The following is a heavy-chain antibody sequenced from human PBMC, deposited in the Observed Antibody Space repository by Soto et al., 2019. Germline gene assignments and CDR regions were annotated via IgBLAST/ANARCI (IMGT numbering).Heavy chain of an antibody. CDR2: IYSGGST. CDR1: GFTVSGNY. CDR3: ARGGTDYGDHGASYYYGMDV. D-gene: IGHD4-17*01. V-gene: IGHV3-53*01. J-gene: IGHJ6*02. Sequence: PGGSLRLSCAASGFTVSGNYMSWVRQAPGKGLEWVSVIYSGGSTYYADSVKGRFTISRDNSKNTLYLQMNSLRAEDTAVYYCARGGTDYGDHGASYYYGMDVWGQGTTVTVSS.